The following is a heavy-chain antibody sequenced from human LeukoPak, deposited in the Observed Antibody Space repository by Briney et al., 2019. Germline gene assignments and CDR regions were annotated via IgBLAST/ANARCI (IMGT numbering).Heavy chain of an antibody. CDR2: INHSGST. Sequence: SETLSLTCAVYGGSFSGYYWSWIRQPPGKGLEWIGEINHSGSTNYNPSLKSRVTISVDTSKNQFSLKLSSVTAADTAVYYCARHVNWDDYGDYWGQGTLVTVSS. CDR1: GGSFSGYY. CDR3: ARHVNWDDYGDY. V-gene: IGHV4-34*01. J-gene: IGHJ4*02. D-gene: IGHD1-26*01.